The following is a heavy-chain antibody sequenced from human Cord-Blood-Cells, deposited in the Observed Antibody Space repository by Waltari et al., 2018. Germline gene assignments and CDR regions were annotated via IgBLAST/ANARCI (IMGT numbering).Heavy chain of an antibody. CDR1: GGTFSSYA. Sequence: QVQLVQSGAEVKKPGSSVKVSCKASGGTFSSYAISWVRQAPGQGLEWMGGIIPIFGTANYAQKFQGRVTITADKSTSTAYMELSSLRSEDTAVYYCARGTAAAGTWYLTLGYWGQGTLVTVSS. J-gene: IGHJ4*02. V-gene: IGHV1-69*06. CDR3: ARGTAAAGTWYLTLGY. D-gene: IGHD6-13*01. CDR2: IIPIFGTA.